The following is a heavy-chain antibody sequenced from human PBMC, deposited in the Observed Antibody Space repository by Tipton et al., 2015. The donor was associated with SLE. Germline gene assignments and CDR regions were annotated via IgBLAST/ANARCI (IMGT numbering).Heavy chain of an antibody. Sequence: TLSLTCAVYGGSFSGYYGSWIRQPPGKGLEWIGEMSHCGGTNYNPSLKSRVTISVDTSKNQFSLKLSSVTAADTAVYYCARGISSGWWNYWGQGTLVTVSS. CDR2: MSHCGGT. CDR1: GGSFSGYY. V-gene: IGHV4-34*01. CDR3: ARGISSGWWNY. D-gene: IGHD6-19*01. J-gene: IGHJ4*02.